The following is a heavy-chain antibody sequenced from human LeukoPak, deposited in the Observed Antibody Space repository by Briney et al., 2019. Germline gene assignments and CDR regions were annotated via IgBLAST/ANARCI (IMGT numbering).Heavy chain of an antibody. CDR3: ATGLGYCSSTSCYPEYFQH. Sequence: ASVKVSCKVSGYTLTELSMHWVRQAPGKGLEWMGGFDPEDGETIYAQKFQGRVTMTEDTSTDTAYMELSSLRSEDTAVYYCATGLGYCSSTSCYPEYFQHWGQGTLVTVSS. D-gene: IGHD2-2*01. CDR2: FDPEDGET. V-gene: IGHV1-24*01. J-gene: IGHJ1*01. CDR1: GYTLTELS.